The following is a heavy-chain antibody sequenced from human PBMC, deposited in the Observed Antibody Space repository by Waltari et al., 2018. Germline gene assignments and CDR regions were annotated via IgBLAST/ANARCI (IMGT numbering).Heavy chain of an antibody. D-gene: IGHD4-17*01. Sequence: QVQLVQSGAEVKKPGSSVKVSCKASGGTFSSYAISWVRQAPGQGLEWMGGIIPIFGTANYAQKFQGRVTITTDESTSTAYMELSSLRSEDTAVYYCARTVRGYGDYYYYGMDVWGQGTTVTVSS. J-gene: IGHJ6*02. CDR3: ARTVRGYGDYYYYGMDV. CDR2: IIPIFGTA. V-gene: IGHV1-69*05. CDR1: GGTFSSYA.